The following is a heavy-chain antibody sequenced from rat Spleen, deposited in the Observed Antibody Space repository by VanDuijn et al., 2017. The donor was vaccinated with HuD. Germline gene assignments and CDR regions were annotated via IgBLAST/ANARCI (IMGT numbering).Heavy chain of an antibody. Sequence: EVQLVESGGGLVQPGRSLKLSCAASGFTFNNYWMTWIRQAPGKGLEWIASITDTGASSYYPDSVKGRFTISRDNAKSTLYLQMNSLRSEDTATYYCTRDTYYGYNYYFDYWGQGVMVTVSS. CDR1: GFTFNNYW. V-gene: IGHV5-31*01. D-gene: IGHD1-9*01. CDR3: TRDTYYGYNYYFDY. CDR2: ITDTGASS. J-gene: IGHJ2*01.